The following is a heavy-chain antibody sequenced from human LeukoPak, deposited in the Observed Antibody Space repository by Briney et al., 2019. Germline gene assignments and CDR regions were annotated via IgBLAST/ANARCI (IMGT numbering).Heavy chain of an antibody. CDR3: ARGGPGYDASGYYWGLDY. J-gene: IGHJ4*02. D-gene: IGHD3-22*01. V-gene: IGHV3-21*06. CDR2: FSSDGTHT. Sequence: GGSLRLSCLSSGFSFSSYSMNWVLQAPGKGLEWVASFSSDGTHTAYGESVRGRFTISRDNAKNSVHLQMNSPRVEDTALYYCARGGPGYDASGYYWGLDYWGQGTLVTVSS. CDR1: GFSFSSYS.